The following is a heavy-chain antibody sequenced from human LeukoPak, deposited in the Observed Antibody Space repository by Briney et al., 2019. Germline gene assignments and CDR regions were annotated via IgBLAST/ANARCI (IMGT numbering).Heavy chain of an antibody. CDR1: GFTFGSYG. V-gene: IGHV3-30*18. D-gene: IGHD4-17*01. CDR2: ISYDGSNK. J-gene: IGHJ4*02. CDR3: AKVPYGDYVFDY. Sequence: PGGSLRLSCAASGFTFGSYGMHWVRQAPGKGLEWVAVISYDGSNKYYADSVKGRFTISRDNSKNTLYLQMNSLRAEDTAVYYCAKVPYGDYVFDYWGQGTLVTVSS.